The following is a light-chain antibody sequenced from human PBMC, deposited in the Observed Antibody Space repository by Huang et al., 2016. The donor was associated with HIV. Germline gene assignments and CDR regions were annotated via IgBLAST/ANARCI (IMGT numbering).Light chain of an antibody. CDR2: GAS. V-gene: IGKV3-15*01. Sequence: EILLTQSPPTLSVSPGARVTLSCRASQPVSVHLAWFQQRPGQAPKLLIYGASNRATGIPPRFSGRGSGTEFGLTITNLQSEDFAVYFCHQYYTLPRTFGQGTKVEI. CDR3: HQYYTLPRT. J-gene: IGKJ1*01. CDR1: QPVSVH.